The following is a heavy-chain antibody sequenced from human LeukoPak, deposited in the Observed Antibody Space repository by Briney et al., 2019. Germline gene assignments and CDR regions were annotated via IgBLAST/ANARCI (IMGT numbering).Heavy chain of an antibody. V-gene: IGHV3-23*01. D-gene: IGHD2-2*01. J-gene: IGHJ6*02. CDR1: GFTFSSYA. CDR2: ISGSGGST. CDR3: ASIVVVPAASHGMDV. Sequence: GGSLRLSCAASGFTFSSYAMSWVRQAPGKGLEWVSAISGSGGSTYYADSVKGWFTISRDNSKNTLYLQMNSLRAEDTAVYYCASIVVVPAASHGMDVWGQGTTVTVSS.